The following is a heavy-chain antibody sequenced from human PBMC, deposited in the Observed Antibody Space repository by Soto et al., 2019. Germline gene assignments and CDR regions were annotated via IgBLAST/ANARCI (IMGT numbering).Heavy chain of an antibody. Sequence: SETLSLTCAVYGGSVNGYYWTWIRQPPGKGLEWIGDINHTGGTHYNPSLKSRVTMSVDTSKNQFSLRLSSVTAADTAIYYCATRITVFGLMIPPFDPWGQGTQVTVSS. J-gene: IGHJ5*02. CDR1: GGSVNGYY. V-gene: IGHV4-34*01. CDR2: INHTGGT. D-gene: IGHD3-3*01. CDR3: ATRITVFGLMIPPFDP.